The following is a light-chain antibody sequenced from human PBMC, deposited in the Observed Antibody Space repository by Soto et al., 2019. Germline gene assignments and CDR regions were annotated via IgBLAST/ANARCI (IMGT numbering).Light chain of an antibody. V-gene: IGLV1-40*01. Sequence: QSVLTQPPSVSGAPGQRVTISCTGTSSNIGADYNVHWYRQLPGTAPKLLIYGNNHRPSGVPDRFSGSKSGPSASLAITGLQTEDEADYYCLSYHTGLRGMIFGGGTKLTVL. CDR1: SSNIGADYN. CDR2: GNN. CDR3: LSYHTGLRGMI. J-gene: IGLJ2*01.